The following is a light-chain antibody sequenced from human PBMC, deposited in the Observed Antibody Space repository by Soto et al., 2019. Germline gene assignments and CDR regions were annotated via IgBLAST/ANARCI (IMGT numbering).Light chain of an antibody. Sequence: NFMLTQPLSVSESPGKTITISCTRSSGNIAVNYVQWYQQCPGSAPSIVIFEDDKRPSGVPDRFSGSIDSSSNSASLTISGLKTEDGADYYCQSFDDNNQGVFGSGTKLTVL. CDR2: EDD. V-gene: IGLV6-57*04. J-gene: IGLJ1*01. CDR3: QSFDDNNQGV. CDR1: SGNIAVNY.